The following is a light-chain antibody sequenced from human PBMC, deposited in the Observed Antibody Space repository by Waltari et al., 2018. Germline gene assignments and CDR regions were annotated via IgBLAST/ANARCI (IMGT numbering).Light chain of an antibody. CDR3: SSYAGSNIYV. Sequence: QSALTQPPSASGSLGQSVTISCTGTSSDVGGYNYVYWYQQHPGKAPKLMIYEVTKRPSGGPDRFSGSKSGNTASLTVSGLQAEDEADYYCSSYAGSNIYVFGGGTKVTVL. CDR2: EVT. CDR1: SSDVGGYNY. J-gene: IGLJ1*01. V-gene: IGLV2-8*01.